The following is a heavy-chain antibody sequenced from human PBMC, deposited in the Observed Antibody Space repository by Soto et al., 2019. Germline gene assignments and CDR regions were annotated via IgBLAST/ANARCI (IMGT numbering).Heavy chain of an antibody. CDR3: AGDRRRSTVTPPTT. CDR2: ISSYNGNT. J-gene: IGHJ4*02. CDR1: GYTFTSYG. Sequence: QVQLVQSGPEVQKPGASVKVSCKASGYTFTSYGITWVRQAPGQGLEWMGWISSYNGNTNYAQKLQGRVTMTTDTCTSRAGMELRCLRSNDTAVYYCAGDRRRSTVTPPTTWGQGGLVTVSS. V-gene: IGHV1-18*01. D-gene: IGHD4-17*01.